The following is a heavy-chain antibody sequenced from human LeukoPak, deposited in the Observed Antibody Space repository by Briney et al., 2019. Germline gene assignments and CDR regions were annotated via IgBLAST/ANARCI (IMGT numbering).Heavy chain of an antibody. CDR1: GFIFSSYA. Sequence: GGSLRLSCAASGFIFSSYAMHWVRQAPGKGLEWVAVISYDGSNKYYADSVKGRFTISRGNSKNTLYLQMNSLRAEDTAVYNCARGSGYLETFDYWGQGTLVTVSS. V-gene: IGHV3-30*04. CDR2: ISYDGSNK. D-gene: IGHD3-22*01. J-gene: IGHJ4*02. CDR3: ARGSGYLETFDY.